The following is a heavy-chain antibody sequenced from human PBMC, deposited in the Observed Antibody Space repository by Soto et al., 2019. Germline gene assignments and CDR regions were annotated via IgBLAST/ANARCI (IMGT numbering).Heavy chain of an antibody. Sequence: GGSLRLSCAASGFTFDGYTMHWVRQAPGKGLEWVSLISWDGGSTYYADSVKGRFTISRDNSKNSLYLQMNSLRTEDTALYYCAKDIGYSSSRYYYYGMDVWGQGTTVTVSS. D-gene: IGHD6-13*01. CDR3: AKDIGYSSSRYYYYGMDV. CDR2: ISWDGGST. CDR1: GFTFDGYT. V-gene: IGHV3-43*01. J-gene: IGHJ6*02.